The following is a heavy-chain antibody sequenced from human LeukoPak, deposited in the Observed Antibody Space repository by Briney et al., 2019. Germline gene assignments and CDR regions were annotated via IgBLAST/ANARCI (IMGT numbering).Heavy chain of an antibody. CDR1: GFTFSSYW. CDR2: IKQDGCEK. J-gene: IGHJ6*03. Sequence: GGSLRLSCAASGFTFSSYWVTWVRQSPGKGREWVANIKQDGCEKYNVDSVKGRFTISRDNAKRSLYLQMNSLRAEDTAVYYCARGAFLMDVWGKGTTVTVSS. V-gene: IGHV3-7*01. D-gene: IGHD2/OR15-2a*01. CDR3: ARGAFLMDV.